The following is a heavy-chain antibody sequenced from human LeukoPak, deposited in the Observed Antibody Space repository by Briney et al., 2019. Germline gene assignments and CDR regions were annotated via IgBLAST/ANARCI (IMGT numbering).Heavy chain of an antibody. CDR1: GFTFSNAW. CDR2: IKSKTDGGTT. J-gene: IGHJ4*02. CDR3: TTDHWYYDSSGSHD. V-gene: IGHV3-15*01. D-gene: IGHD3-22*01. Sequence: PGGSLRLSCAASGFTFSNAWMSWVRQAPGRGLEWVGRIKSKTDGGTTDYAAPVKGRFTISRDDSKNTLYLQMNSLKTEDTAVYYCTTDHWYYDSSGSHDWGQGTLVTVSS.